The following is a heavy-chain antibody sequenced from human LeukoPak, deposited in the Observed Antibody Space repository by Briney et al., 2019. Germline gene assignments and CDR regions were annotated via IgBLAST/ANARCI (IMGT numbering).Heavy chain of an antibody. CDR1: GGSISSGSYY. J-gene: IGHJ2*01. Sequence: PSETLSLTCTVSGGSISSGSYYWSWIRQPAGKGLEWIGRIYTSGSTNYNPSLKSRVTISVDTSKNQFSLKLSSVTAADTAVYYCARVGYCSHGSCLRLDWYFDLWGRGTLVTVSS. CDR2: IYTSGST. V-gene: IGHV4-61*02. CDR3: ARVGYCSHGSCLRLDWYFDL. D-gene: IGHD2-15*01.